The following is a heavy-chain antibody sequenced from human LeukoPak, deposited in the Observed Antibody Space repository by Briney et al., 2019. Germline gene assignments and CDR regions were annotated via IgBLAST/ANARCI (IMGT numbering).Heavy chain of an antibody. CDR1: AGFFPMYY. V-gene: IGHV4-34*01. CDR3: ARGQFSITMIVVVINAFDI. J-gene: IGHJ3*02. Sequence: SASQSLICPLYAGFFPMYYWRWIRQPRGGGREWIGEMNHSGTPNYHPSRKGRVTLPVNTSKNHFFLKLRSVTPADTAVFYCARGQFSITMIVVVINAFDIWGQETMVTVS. CDR2: MNHSGTP. D-gene: IGHD3-22*01.